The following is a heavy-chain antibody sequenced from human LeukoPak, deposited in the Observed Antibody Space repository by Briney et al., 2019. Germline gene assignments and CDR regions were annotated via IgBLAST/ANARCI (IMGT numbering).Heavy chain of an antibody. Sequence: EASVKVSCKASGYTFTSYCMHWVRQAPGQGLEWMGIINPSGGSTSYAQKFQGRVTMTRDTSTSTVYMELSSLRSEDTAVYYCARDQSLARMYYYDSSGYYYVYWGQGTLVTVSS. V-gene: IGHV1-46*03. CDR3: ARDQSLARMYYYDSSGYYYVY. J-gene: IGHJ4*02. CDR2: INPSGGST. CDR1: GYTFTSYC. D-gene: IGHD3-22*01.